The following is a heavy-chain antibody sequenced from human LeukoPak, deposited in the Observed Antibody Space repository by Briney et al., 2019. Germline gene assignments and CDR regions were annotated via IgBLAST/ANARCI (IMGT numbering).Heavy chain of an antibody. CDR1: GYTFTSYG. D-gene: IGHD5-18*01. CDR3: ARAPRGYSYGYLDF. CDR2: ISGYNGNT. Sequence: GASVKVSCKASGYTFTSYGIRWVRQAPGQGLEWMGWISGYNGNTNYAQKVQGRVNMTTDTSTSTAYMELRSLRSDDTAVYYCARAPRGYSYGYLDFWGQGSLVTVSS. J-gene: IGHJ4*02. V-gene: IGHV1-18*04.